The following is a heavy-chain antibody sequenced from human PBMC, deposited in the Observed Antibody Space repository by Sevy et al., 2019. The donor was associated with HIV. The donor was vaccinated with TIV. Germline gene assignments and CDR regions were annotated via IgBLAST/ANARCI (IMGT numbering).Heavy chain of an antibody. CDR1: RSTFVSND. V-gene: IGHV1-8*01. Sequence: ASVKVSCKASRSTFVSNDINWLRQAPGQGLEWVGWMRPNSGEVGYAQKFQGRVTMTRNSSITTAYMELGRLRFDDPAGYYWAQGYYFTYWGQGTVVTVSS. CDR2: MRPNSGEV. D-gene: IGHD3-22*01. CDR3: AQGYYFTY. J-gene: IGHJ4*02.